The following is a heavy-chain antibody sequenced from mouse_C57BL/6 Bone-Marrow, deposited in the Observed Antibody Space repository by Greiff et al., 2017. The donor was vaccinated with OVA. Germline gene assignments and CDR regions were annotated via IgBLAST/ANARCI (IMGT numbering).Heavy chain of an antibody. Sequence: VQLQQSGPELVKPGDSVKISCKASGYSFTGYFMNWVMQSHGKSLEWIGRINPYNGDTFYNQKFKGKATLTVDKSSSTAHMELRSLTSEDSAVYYCARSNYGAWFAYWGQGTLVTVSA. D-gene: IGHD1-2*01. V-gene: IGHV1-20*01. J-gene: IGHJ3*01. CDR3: ARSNYGAWFAY. CDR2: INPYNGDT. CDR1: GYSFTGYF.